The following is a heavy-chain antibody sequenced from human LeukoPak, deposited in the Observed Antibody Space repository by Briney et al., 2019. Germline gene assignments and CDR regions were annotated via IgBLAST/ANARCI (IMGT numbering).Heavy chain of an antibody. CDR2: IYYSGST. CDR1: GGSISSYY. V-gene: IGHV4-59*12. J-gene: IGHJ6*02. CDR3: ARDPSGGYYGSGSPPSLDYYGMDV. Sequence: SETLSLTCTVSGGSISSYYWSWIRQPPGKGLEWIGYIYYSGSTNYNPSLKSRVTISVDTSKNQFSLKLSSVTAADTAVYYCARDPSGGYYGSGSPPSLDYYGMDVWGQGTTVTVSS. D-gene: IGHD3-10*01.